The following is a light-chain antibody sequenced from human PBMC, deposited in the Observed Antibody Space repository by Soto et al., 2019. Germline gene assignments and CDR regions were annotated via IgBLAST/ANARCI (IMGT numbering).Light chain of an antibody. CDR1: QSVSSD. Sequence: ERVMTQSPVTLSVSPGERATLSCRASQSVSSDLAWYQQRRGQAPRLLIYGASSRATGIPDRFSGSGSGTDFTLTISRLEPEDFAVYYCQQYGSSPQTFGQGTKVDIK. V-gene: IGKV3-20*01. J-gene: IGKJ1*01. CDR2: GAS. CDR3: QQYGSSPQT.